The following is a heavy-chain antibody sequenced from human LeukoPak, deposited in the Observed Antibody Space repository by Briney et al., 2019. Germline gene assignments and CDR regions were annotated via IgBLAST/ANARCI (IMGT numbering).Heavy chain of an antibody. CDR2: IIPIRGIA. Sequence: GASVKVSCKASGGTFSSYTISWVRQAPGQGLEWMGRIIPIRGIANYAQKFQGRVTITADKSTSTAYMELSSLRSEDTAVYYCARDIATVQHQDWGQGTLVTVSS. J-gene: IGHJ4*02. CDR3: ARDIATVQHQD. V-gene: IGHV1-69*04. CDR1: GGTFSSYT. D-gene: IGHD1-1*01.